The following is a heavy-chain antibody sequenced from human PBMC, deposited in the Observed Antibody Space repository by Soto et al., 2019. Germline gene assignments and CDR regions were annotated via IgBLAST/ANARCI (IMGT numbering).Heavy chain of an antibody. CDR1: GFTFSSYW. Sequence: GGSLRLSCAAAGFTFSSYWMYWVRQAPGKGLVWVSRINSDGSSTRYADSVKGRFTISRDNAKNTLYLQMNSLRAEDTAVYYCAQEQDAFDIWGQGTMVT. V-gene: IGHV3-74*01. CDR2: INSDGSST. CDR3: AQEQDAFDI. J-gene: IGHJ3*02.